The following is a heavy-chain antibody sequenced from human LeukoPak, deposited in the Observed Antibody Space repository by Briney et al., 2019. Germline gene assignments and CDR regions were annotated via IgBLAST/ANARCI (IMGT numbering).Heavy chain of an antibody. CDR2: IYPGDSDT. Sequence: GESLKISCEGSGYSFPSYWIGWVRQMPGKGLEWMGIIYPGDSDTKYSPSFQGQVTISDDRSISTAYLQWNSLQASDTAMYFCARLSGFYDSTAGYIDYWGQGILVTVSS. V-gene: IGHV5-51*01. CDR1: GYSFPSYW. J-gene: IGHJ4*02. CDR3: ARLSGFYDSTAGYIDY. D-gene: IGHD3-22*01.